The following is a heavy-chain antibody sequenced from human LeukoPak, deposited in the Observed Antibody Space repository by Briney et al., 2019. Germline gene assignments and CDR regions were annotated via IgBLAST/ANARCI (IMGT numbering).Heavy chain of an antibody. CDR1: GGSFSGYY. J-gene: IGHJ6*03. D-gene: IGHD3-3*01. V-gene: IGHV4-34*01. Sequence: KPSATLSLTRALYGGSFSGYYWSWIRQPPGKGLEWIGEINHSGSTNYNPSLKSRVTISVDTSKNQFSLKLSSVTAADTAVYYCARGRRYDFWSGPYYYYYYMDVWGKGTTVTVSS. CDR3: ARGRRYDFWSGPYYYYYYMDV. CDR2: INHSGST.